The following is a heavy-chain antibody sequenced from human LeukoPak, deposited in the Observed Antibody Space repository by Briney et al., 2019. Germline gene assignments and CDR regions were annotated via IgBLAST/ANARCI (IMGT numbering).Heavy chain of an antibody. Sequence: ASVKVSCKASGYTFTGYFMHWVRQAPGQGLEWMGWISAYNGNTNYAQKLQGRVTMTTDTSTSTAYMELRSLRSDDTAVYYCARDGLKWGVVGINQFDYWGQGTLVTVSS. CDR1: GYTFTGYF. D-gene: IGHD2-15*01. CDR2: ISAYNGNT. J-gene: IGHJ4*02. V-gene: IGHV1-18*04. CDR3: ARDGLKWGVVGINQFDY.